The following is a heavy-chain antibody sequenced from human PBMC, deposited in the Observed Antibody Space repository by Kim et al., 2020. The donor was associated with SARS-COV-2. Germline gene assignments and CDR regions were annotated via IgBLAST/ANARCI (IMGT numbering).Heavy chain of an antibody. V-gene: IGHV3-9*01. CDR1: GFTFDDYA. CDR2: ISWNGGSI. Sequence: GGSLRLSCAASGFTFDDYAMHWVRQAPGKGLEWVSGISWNGGSICYADSVKGRFTISSNNTKKFLHLQMNRLRAEDTALYCCGKINDRSRGWTWPFDYWG. CDR3: GKINDRSRGWTWPFDY. D-gene: IGHD3-22*01. J-gene: IGHJ4*01.